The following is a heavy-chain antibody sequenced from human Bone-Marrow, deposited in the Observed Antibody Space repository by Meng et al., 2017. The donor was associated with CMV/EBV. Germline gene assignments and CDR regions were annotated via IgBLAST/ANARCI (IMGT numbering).Heavy chain of an antibody. V-gene: IGHV3-30-3*01. D-gene: IGHD2/OR15-2a*01. J-gene: IGHJ6*02. CDR1: GFTFSSYA. Sequence: GESLKISCAASGFTFSSYAMHWVRQAPGKGLEWVAVISYDGSNKYYADSVKGRFTISRDNSKNTLYLQMNSLRAEDTAVYYCARDFSRMDVWGQRTTVTVSS. CDR2: ISYDGSNK. CDR3: ARDFSRMDV.